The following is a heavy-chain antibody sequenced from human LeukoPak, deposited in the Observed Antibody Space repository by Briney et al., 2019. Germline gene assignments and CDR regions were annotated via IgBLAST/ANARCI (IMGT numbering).Heavy chain of an antibody. V-gene: IGHV4-38-2*02. CDR1: GYSISSGYY. Sequence: KTSETLSLTCAVSGYSISSGYYWGWIRQPPGEGLEWIATNYYDGSTYYSPSLKSRVTISVDTSKNQFSLKLSSVTAANTAVSYRARELAVAGQTIHYWGQGTLVTVSS. CDR3: ARELAVAGQTIHY. CDR2: NYYDGST. D-gene: IGHD6-19*01. J-gene: IGHJ4*02.